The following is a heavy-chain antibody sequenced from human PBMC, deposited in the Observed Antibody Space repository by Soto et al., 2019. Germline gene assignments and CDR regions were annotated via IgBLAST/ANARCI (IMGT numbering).Heavy chain of an antibody. CDR2: IYYSGST. CDR1: GGSISSGDYY. Sequence: SETLSLTCTVSGGSISSGDYYWSWIRQPPGKGLEWIGYIYYSGSTYYNPSLKSRVTISVDTSKNQFSLKLSSVTAADTAVYYCARDLGIAAAGEYNWFDPWGQGTLVTVSS. J-gene: IGHJ5*02. CDR3: ARDLGIAAAGEYNWFDP. V-gene: IGHV4-30-4*01. D-gene: IGHD6-13*01.